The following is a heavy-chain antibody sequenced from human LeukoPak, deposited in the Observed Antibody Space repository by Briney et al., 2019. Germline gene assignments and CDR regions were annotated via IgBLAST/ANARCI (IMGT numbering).Heavy chain of an antibody. V-gene: IGHV4-34*01. D-gene: IGHD2-15*01. CDR1: GGSFSGYY. Sequence: SETLSLTCAVYGGSFSGYYWSWIRQPPGKGLEWIGEINHSGSTNYNPSLKSRVTISVDTSKNQFSLKLSSVTAADTAVYYCARVSNGDIACWGQGTLVTVSS. CDR3: ARVSNGDIAC. CDR2: INHSGST. J-gene: IGHJ4*02.